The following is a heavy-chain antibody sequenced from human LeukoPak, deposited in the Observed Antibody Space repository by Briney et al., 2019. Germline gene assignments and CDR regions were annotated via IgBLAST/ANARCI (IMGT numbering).Heavy chain of an antibody. CDR3: AKDSVSSGRFFDD. CDR1: GFTFSSYA. J-gene: IGHJ4*02. CDR2: VSGSGGST. V-gene: IGHV3-23*01. D-gene: IGHD6-19*01. Sequence: GGSLRLSCAASGFTFSSYAMSWVRQAPGKGLECVSAVSGSGGSTNYAASVKGRFTISRDNSKNTLYLQMNSLRAEDTAVYYWAKDSVSSGRFFDDWGQGTLVTVSS.